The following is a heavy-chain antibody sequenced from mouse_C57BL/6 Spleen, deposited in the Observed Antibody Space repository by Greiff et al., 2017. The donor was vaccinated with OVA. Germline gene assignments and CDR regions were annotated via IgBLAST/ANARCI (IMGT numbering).Heavy chain of an antibody. J-gene: IGHJ2*01. CDR2: IDPETGGT. CDR1: GYTFTDYE. CDR3: TRGDGEYFDY. D-gene: IGHD3-3*01. V-gene: IGHV1-15*01. Sequence: QVQLKQSGAELVRPGASVTLSCKASGYTFTDYEMHWVKQTPVHGLEWIGAIDPETGGTAYNQKFKGKAILTADKSSSTAYMELRSLTSEDSAVYYCTRGDGEYFDYWGQGTTLTVSS.